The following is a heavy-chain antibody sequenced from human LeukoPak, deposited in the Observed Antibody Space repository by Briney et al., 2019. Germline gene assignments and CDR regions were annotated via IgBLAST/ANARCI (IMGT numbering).Heavy chain of an antibody. CDR1: GGSISGYY. CDR2: IYYSGST. J-gene: IGHJ4*02. V-gene: IGHV4-59*08. Sequence: SETLSLTCTVSGGSISGYYWSWIRQPPGKGLEWIGYIYYSGSTDYSPSLKSRLTISVDTSKNQFSLKLNSVTAADTAVYYCARRLFDYWGQGTLVTVSS. CDR3: ARRLFDY.